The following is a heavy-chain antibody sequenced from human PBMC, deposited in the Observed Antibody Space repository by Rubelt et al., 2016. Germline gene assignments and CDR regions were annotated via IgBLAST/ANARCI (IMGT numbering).Heavy chain of an antibody. V-gene: IGHV3-7*03. CDR2: INQAGSEE. D-gene: IGHD7-27*01. J-gene: IGHJ3*02. Sequence: EVQLVESGGGLVQPGGSLRLSCAASGFTFSTFSTTWVRQAPGKGLEWVANINQAGSEEHYVGSVKGRFTISRDNTKNSLYLQMNSLRAEDTAVYYCARDNWGIPEIYDGFDMWGQGAVVTVSS. CDR3: ARDNWGIPEIYDGFDM. CDR1: GFTFSTFS.